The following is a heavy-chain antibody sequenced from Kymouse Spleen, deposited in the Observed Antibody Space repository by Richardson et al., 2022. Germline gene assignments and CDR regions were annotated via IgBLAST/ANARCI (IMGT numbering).Heavy chain of an antibody. Sequence: QVQLQQWGAGLLKPSETLSLTCAVYGGSFSGYYWSWIRQPPGKGLEWIGEINHSGSTNYNPSLKSRVTISVDTSKNQFSLKLSSVTAADTAVYYCARDSSSSGRYYYYYGMDVWGQGTTVTVSS. D-gene: IGHD6-6*01. CDR3: ARDSSSSGRYYYYYGMDV. V-gene: IGHV4-34*01. CDR2: INHSGST. J-gene: IGHJ6*02. CDR1: GGSFSGYY.